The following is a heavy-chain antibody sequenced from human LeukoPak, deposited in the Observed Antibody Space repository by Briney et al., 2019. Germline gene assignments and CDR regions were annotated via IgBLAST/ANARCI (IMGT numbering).Heavy chain of an antibody. D-gene: IGHD3-22*01. CDR3: ARDRGEWYDSSGYYGD. CDR2: IIPIFGIA. J-gene: IGHJ4*02. Sequence: SVKVSCKASGGTFGSYAISWVRQAPGQGLEWMGRIIPIFGIANYAQKFQGRVTITADKSTSTAYMELSSLRSEDTAVYYCARDRGEWYDSSGYYGDWGQGTLVTVSS. CDR1: GGTFGSYA. V-gene: IGHV1-69*04.